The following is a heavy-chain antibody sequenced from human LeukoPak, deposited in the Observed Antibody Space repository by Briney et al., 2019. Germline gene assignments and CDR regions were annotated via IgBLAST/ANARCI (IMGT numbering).Heavy chain of an antibody. CDR2: IIPIFGTA. D-gene: IGHD1-26*01. Sequence: SVKVSCKASGGTFSSYAISWVRQAPGQGLEWMGRIIPIFGTANYAQKFQGRVTITTDESTSTAYMELSSLRSEDTAVYYRARDGAQWELYAFDIWGQGTMVTVSS. CDR3: ARDGAQWELYAFDI. V-gene: IGHV1-69*05. CDR1: GGTFSSYA. J-gene: IGHJ3*02.